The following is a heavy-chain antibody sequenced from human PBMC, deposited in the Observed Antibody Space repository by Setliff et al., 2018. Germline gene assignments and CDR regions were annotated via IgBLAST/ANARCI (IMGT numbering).Heavy chain of an antibody. CDR2: ISSSSSYI. Sequence: GGSLRLSCAASRFTFSNYWMSWVRQAPGKGLEWVSSISSSSSYIYYADSVKGRFTISRDNAKNSLYLQMNSLRAEDTAVYYCARGSTVDFDYWGQGTLVTVSS. CDR1: RFTFSNYW. V-gene: IGHV3-21*01. J-gene: IGHJ4*02. CDR3: ARGSTVDFDY. D-gene: IGHD2-2*01.